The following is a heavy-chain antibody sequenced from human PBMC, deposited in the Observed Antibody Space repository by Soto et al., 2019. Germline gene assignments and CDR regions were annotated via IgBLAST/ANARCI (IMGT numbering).Heavy chain of an antibody. Sequence: SETLSLTCTVSGGSISSYYWSWIRQPPGKGLEWIGYIYYSGSTNYNPSLKSRVTISVDTSKNQFSLKLSSVTAADTAVYYCARDLFGSYSDYWGQGTLVTVSS. V-gene: IGHV4-59*01. CDR1: GGSISSYY. CDR2: IYYSGST. D-gene: IGHD3-3*01. J-gene: IGHJ4*02. CDR3: ARDLFGSYSDY.